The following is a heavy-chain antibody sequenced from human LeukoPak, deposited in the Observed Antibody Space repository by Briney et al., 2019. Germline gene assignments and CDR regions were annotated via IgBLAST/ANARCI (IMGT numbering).Heavy chain of an antibody. D-gene: IGHD6-19*01. CDR2: IYYSGST. J-gene: IGHJ4*02. CDR1: GGSISSYY. Sequence: SETLSPTCTVSGGSISSYYWSWIRQPPGKGLEWIGYIYYSGSTNYNPSLKSRVTISVDTSKNQFSLKLSSVTAADTAVYYCARASSGWSFDYWGQGTLVTVSS. V-gene: IGHV4-59*01. CDR3: ARASSGWSFDY.